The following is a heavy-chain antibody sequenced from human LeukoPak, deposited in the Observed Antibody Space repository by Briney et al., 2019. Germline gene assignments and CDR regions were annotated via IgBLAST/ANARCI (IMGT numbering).Heavy chain of an antibody. CDR3: AKSAGSGTYLLDD. CDR1: GFTFSSYA. D-gene: IGHD3-10*01. V-gene: IGHV3-23*01. Sequence: GGTLRLSCAASGFTFSSYAMSWVRQAPGKGPEWVSGIRGSGGSTYYADSVKGRFTISRDNSKNTLYLQMNSLGAEDTAVYYCAKSAGSGTYLLDDWGQGTLVTVSS. J-gene: IGHJ4*02. CDR2: IRGSGGST.